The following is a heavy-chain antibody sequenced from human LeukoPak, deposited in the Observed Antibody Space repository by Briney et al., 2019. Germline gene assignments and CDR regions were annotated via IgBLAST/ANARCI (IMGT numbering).Heavy chain of an antibody. V-gene: IGHV3-20*04. CDR3: ARGADFWSGYSMGYYYYYYMDV. CDR1: GFTFDDYG. Sequence: GGSLRLSCAASGFTFDDYGMSWVRQAPGKGLEWVSGINWNGGSTGYADSVKGRFTISRDNAKNSLYLQMNSLRAEDTALYYCARGADFWSGYSMGYYYYYYMDVWGKGTTVTVSS. D-gene: IGHD3-3*01. CDR2: INWNGGST. J-gene: IGHJ6*03.